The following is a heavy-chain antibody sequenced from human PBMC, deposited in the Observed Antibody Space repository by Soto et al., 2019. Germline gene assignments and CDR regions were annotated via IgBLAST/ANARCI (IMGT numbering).Heavy chain of an antibody. J-gene: IGHJ6*02. CDR2: INPTGGGT. Sequence: ASVKVSCKASGYTFTDYYIHWVRQAPGQGLEWMGWINPTGGGTNYARSFRGRVTMTRDTSISTAYMELSRLTSDDTAVFYCARTYSSRYFYNQYSMDVWGQGTTVTVSS. V-gene: IGHV1-2*02. CDR3: ARTYSSRYFYNQYSMDV. D-gene: IGHD3-22*01. CDR1: GYTFTDYY.